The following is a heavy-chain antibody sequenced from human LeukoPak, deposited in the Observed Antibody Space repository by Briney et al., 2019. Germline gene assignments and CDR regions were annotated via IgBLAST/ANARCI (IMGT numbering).Heavy chain of an antibody. J-gene: IGHJ4*02. V-gene: IGHV3-30*18. CDR2: ISYDGSNK. CDR3: AKAYGYCTTTSCSHEEFDY. Sequence: GGSLRLSCAASGFTFSNYGMHWVRQAPGKGLEWVAVISYDGSNKYYADSVKGRFAISRDNSKNTLYLQMNSLGAEDTAVYYCAKAYGYCTTTSCSHEEFDYWGQGTLVTVSS. CDR1: GFTFSNYG. D-gene: IGHD2-2*01.